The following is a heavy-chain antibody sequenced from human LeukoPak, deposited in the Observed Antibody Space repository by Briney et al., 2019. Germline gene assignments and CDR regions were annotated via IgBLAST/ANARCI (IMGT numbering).Heavy chain of an antibody. D-gene: IGHD3-3*01. CDR1: GFSLSNARMG. J-gene: IGHJ4*02. V-gene: IGHV2-26*01. CDR2: IFSNDEK. Sequence: SGPVLVKPTEPLTLTCTVSGFSLSNARMGVSWIRQPPVKALEWLAHIFSNDEKSYSTSLKSRLTISKDTSKSQVVLTMTNMDPVDTATYYCALFDDFWSGYSVVDYWGQGTLVTVSS. CDR3: ALFDDFWSGYSVVDY.